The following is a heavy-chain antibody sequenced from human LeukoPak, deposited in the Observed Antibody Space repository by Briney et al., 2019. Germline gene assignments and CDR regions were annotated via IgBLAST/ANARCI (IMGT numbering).Heavy chain of an antibody. Sequence: GGSLRLSCVVSGFTVSTNYMSWVRQAPGKGLEWVSGISGSGGSTYSVDSVKGRFTVSRDNSKNTLYLQMNSLRAEDTAVYYCARTKPQQFDILSWGQGTLVTVSS. D-gene: IGHD3-9*01. CDR1: GFTVSTNY. CDR2: ISGSGGST. V-gene: IGHV3-23*01. J-gene: IGHJ4*02. CDR3: ARTKPQQFDILS.